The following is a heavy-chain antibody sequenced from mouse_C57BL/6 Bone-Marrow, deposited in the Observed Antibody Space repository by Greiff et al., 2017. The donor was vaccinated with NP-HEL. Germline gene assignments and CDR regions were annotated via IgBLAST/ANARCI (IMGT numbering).Heavy chain of an antibody. CDR1: GFTFSSYG. CDR3: ARSTVVATRAMDY. CDR2: ISSGGSYT. J-gene: IGHJ4*01. D-gene: IGHD1-1*01. Sequence: EVQWVESGGDLVKPGGSLKLSCAASGFTFSSYGMSWVRQTPDKRLEWVATISSGGSYTYYPDSVKGRFTISRDNAKNTLYLQMSSLKSEDTAMYYCARSTVVATRAMDYWGQGTSVTVSS. V-gene: IGHV5-6*01.